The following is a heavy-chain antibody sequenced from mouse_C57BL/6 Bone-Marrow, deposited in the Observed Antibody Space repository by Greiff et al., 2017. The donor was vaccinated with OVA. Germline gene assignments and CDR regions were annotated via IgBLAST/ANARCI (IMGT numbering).Heavy chain of an antibody. D-gene: IGHD2-5*01. CDR3: ARGNSNGDYYAMDY. J-gene: IGHJ4*01. CDR2: INPYNGGT. V-gene: IGHV1-19*01. Sequence: LQQSGPVLVKPGASVKMSCKASGYTFTDYYMNWVKQSHGKSLEWIGVINPYNGGTSYNQKFKGKATLTVDKSSSTAYMELNSLTSEDSAVYYCARGNSNGDYYAMDYWGQGTSVTVSS. CDR1: GYTFTDYY.